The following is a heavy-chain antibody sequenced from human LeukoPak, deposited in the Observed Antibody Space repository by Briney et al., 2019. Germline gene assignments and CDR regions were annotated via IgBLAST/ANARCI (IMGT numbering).Heavy chain of an antibody. J-gene: IGHJ4*02. CDR2: IKSKADGWTT. Sequence: KPGGSLRLSCAASGFTFSNAWMSWVRQAPGKGLEWVGRIKSKADGWTTDYPAPVKGRFTISRDDSKNTLYLQMDGLKTEDTAVYYCSTVGCTNAWYFDYWGQGTLVTVSS. CDR3: STVGCTNAWYFDY. V-gene: IGHV3-15*01. CDR1: GFTFSNAW. D-gene: IGHD2-8*01.